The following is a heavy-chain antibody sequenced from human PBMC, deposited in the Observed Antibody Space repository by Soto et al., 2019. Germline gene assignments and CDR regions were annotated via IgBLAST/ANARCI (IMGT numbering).Heavy chain of an antibody. CDR1: GGSISSYY. J-gene: IGHJ4*02. D-gene: IGHD3-16*02. V-gene: IGHV4-59*01. CDR2: IYYSGST. Sequence: SETLSLTCTVSGGSISSYYWSWIRQPPGKGLEWIGYIYYSGSTNYNPSLKSRVTISVDTSKNQFSLKLSSVTAADTAVYYCARAVTFGGVILPGPFDYWGQGTLVTVSS. CDR3: ARAVTFGGVILPGPFDY.